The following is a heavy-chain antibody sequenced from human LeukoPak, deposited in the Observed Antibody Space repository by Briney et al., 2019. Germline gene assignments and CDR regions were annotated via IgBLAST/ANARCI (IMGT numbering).Heavy chain of an antibody. J-gene: IGHJ4*02. CDR2: INPNGGST. Sequence: ASVKVSCKASGYTFTSYYMHWVRQAPGQGLEWMGIINPNGGSTSYAQKFQGRVTMTRVTSTSTVYMDLSSLRSEDTAVYYCARRGSQLNFDYWGPGTLVIVSS. D-gene: IGHD5-18*01. CDR1: GYTFTSYY. V-gene: IGHV1-46*01. CDR3: ARRGSQLNFDY.